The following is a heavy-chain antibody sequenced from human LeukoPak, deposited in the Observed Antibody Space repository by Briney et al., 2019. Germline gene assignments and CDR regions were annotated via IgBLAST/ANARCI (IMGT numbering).Heavy chain of an antibody. V-gene: IGHV1-46*01. Sequence: VASVTVSCKASGYTFTSYYMHWVRRAPGQGLEWMGIINPSGGSASYAQKFQGRVTMTRDTSTSTVCMEVSSLRSEDTAVYYCARDVASSGYYWDWGQGTLVTVSS. J-gene: IGHJ4*02. CDR3: ARDVASSGYYWD. D-gene: IGHD3-22*01. CDR2: INPSGGSA. CDR1: GYTFTSYY.